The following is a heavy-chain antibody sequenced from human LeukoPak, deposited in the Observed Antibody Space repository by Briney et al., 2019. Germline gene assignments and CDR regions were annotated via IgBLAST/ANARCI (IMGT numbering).Heavy chain of an antibody. V-gene: IGHV4-38-2*02. CDR2: IDGSGSS. CDR1: GYSISSGYL. D-gene: IGHD5-24*01. J-gene: IGHJ4*02. Sequence: SETLSLTCTVSGYSISSGYLWGWIRQPPGKGLEWIGSIDGSGSSYYNPSLKSRVTISVDTSKSQFSLKLSSVTAADTTVYYCARYVEMATISGYYFDYWGQGTLVTVSS. CDR3: ARYVEMATISGYYFDY.